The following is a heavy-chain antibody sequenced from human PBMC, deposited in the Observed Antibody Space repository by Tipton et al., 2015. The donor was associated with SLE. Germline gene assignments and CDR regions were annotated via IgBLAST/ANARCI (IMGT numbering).Heavy chain of an antibody. CDR2: VYPRGST. Sequence: TLSLTCTLSGGSINNGDYYWSWIRQPAGKGLEWIGRVYPRGSTNYNPSLQSRVSLSVDTSKNQFSLNLMSVTAADTAVYFCAGYCSGGGCYSGSFDLWGQGTMVTVSS. CDR1: GGSINNGDYY. J-gene: IGHJ3*01. D-gene: IGHD2-15*01. CDR3: AGYCSGGGCYSGSFDL. V-gene: IGHV4-61*02.